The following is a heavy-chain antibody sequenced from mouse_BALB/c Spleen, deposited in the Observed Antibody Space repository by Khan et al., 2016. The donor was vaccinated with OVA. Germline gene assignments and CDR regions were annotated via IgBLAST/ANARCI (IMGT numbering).Heavy chain of an antibody. CDR2: IHPYSYDN. V-gene: IGHV1S136*01. D-gene: IGHD1-1*01. CDR3: VRALHYYGSSYEGFAY. J-gene: IGHJ3*01. Sequence: EVQLQESGPELVKPGASVKMSCKASGYTFTNYVMHWVKQKPGQGLEWIGYIHPYSYDNKYNEKSKGKATLTSDKSSSTAFMELSSLTSEDSAVYYCVRALHYYGSSYEGFAYWGQGTLVSVSA. CDR1: GYTFTNYV.